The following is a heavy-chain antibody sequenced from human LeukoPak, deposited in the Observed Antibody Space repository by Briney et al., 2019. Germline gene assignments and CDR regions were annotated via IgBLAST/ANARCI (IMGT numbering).Heavy chain of an antibody. D-gene: IGHD6-13*01. CDR1: GGSISSYY. CDR3: ASGQLAPYYYYYYMDV. Sequence: PSETLSLTCTVSGGSISSYYWSWIRQPAGKGLEWIGRIYTSGSTNYNPSLKSRVTMSVDTSKNQFSLKLSSVTAADTAVYYCASGQLAPYYYYYYMDVWGKGTTVTVFS. V-gene: IGHV4-4*07. CDR2: IYTSGST. J-gene: IGHJ6*03.